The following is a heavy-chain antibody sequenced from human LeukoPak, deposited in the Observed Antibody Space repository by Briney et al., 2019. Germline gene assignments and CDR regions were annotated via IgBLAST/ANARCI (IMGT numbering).Heavy chain of an antibody. J-gene: IGHJ4*02. D-gene: IGHD3-22*01. V-gene: IGHV3-23*01. CDR2: ISGSGGST. CDR3: ANEAYYYDSSGYYYFDY. CDR1: GFTFGSYA. Sequence: GASLRLSCAASGFTFGSYAMSWVRQAPGKGLEWVSAISGSGGSTYYADSVKGRFTISRDNSKNTLYLQMNSLRAEDTTVYYCANEAYYYDSSGYYYFDYWGQGTLVTVSS.